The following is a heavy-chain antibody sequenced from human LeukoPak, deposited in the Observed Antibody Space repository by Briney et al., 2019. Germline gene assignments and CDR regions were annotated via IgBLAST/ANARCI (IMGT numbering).Heavy chain of an antibody. D-gene: IGHD1-26*01. Sequence: SVKVSCKASGGTFSSYAISWVRQAPGQGLEWMGGIIPIFGTANYAQKFQGRVTITADESTSTAYMELSSLRSEDTVVYYCARDPFGSYDAFDIWGQGTMVTVSS. CDR1: GGTFSSYA. CDR2: IIPIFGTA. V-gene: IGHV1-69*13. CDR3: ARDPFGSYDAFDI. J-gene: IGHJ3*02.